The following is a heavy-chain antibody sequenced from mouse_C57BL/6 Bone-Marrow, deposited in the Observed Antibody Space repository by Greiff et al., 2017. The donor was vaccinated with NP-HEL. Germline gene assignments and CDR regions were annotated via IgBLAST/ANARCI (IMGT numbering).Heavy chain of an antibody. CDR3: ARSYLWFAY. CDR1: GYTFTSYT. J-gene: IGHJ3*01. V-gene: IGHV1-4*01. CDR2: INPSSGYT. Sequence: VQLVESGAELARPGASVKMSCKASGYTFTSYTMHWVKQRPGQGLEWIGYINPSSGYTKYNQKFKDKATLTADKSSSTAYMQLSSLTSEDSAVYYCARSYLWFAYWGQGTLVTVSA.